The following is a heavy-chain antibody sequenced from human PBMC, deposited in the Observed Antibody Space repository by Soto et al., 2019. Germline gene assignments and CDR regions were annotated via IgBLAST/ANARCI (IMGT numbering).Heavy chain of an antibody. CDR1: GFTFSSYA. D-gene: IGHD5-12*01. Sequence: GGSLRLSCAASGFTFSSYAMSWVRQAPGKGLEWVSAISGSGGSTYYADSVKGRFTISRDNSKNTLYLQMNSLRAEDTAVYYCAKVGKVATITGWFDPWGQGTLVTVYS. CDR2: ISGSGGST. J-gene: IGHJ5*02. CDR3: AKVGKVATITGWFDP. V-gene: IGHV3-23*01.